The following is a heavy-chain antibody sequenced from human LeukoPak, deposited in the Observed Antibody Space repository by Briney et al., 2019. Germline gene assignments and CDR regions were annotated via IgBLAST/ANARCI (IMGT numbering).Heavy chain of an antibody. V-gene: IGHV3-7*01. CDR2: IKEDGTEK. CDR1: GFTFSSYS. J-gene: IGHJ4*02. D-gene: IGHD3-16*02. Sequence: GGSLRLSCAASGFTFSSYSMNWVRQAPGKGLEWVANIKEDGTEKYYVDSVKGRFTISRDNAKNSVYLQMNSVRVEDTAVYYCARDSYYDYVWGIYPPGYWGQGILVTVSS. CDR3: ARDSYYDYVWGIYPPGY.